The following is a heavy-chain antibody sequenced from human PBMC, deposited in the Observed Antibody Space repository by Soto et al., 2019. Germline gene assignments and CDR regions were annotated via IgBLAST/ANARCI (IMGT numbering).Heavy chain of an antibody. D-gene: IGHD3-22*01. J-gene: IGHJ3*02. CDR2: IIPTFGTA. CDR3: ASARREIGVVRLICGAFDI. V-gene: IGHV1-69*13. Sequence: GASVKVSCKASGRTFSSYAISWVRQAPGQGLEWMGGIIPTFGTANYAQKFKCRVTITADESTSTAYMTLSSLRSEDTAVYYCASARREIGVVRLICGAFDIRAEGTMVTVAS. CDR1: GRTFSSYA.